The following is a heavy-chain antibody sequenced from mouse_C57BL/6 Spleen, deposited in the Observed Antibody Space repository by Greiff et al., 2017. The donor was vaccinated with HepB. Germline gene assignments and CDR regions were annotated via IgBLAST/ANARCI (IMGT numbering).Heavy chain of an antibody. V-gene: IGHV14-1*01. D-gene: IGHD1-1*01. J-gene: IGHJ1*03. CDR2: IDPEDGDT. Sequence: EVQLQQSGAELVRPGASVKLSCTASGFNIKDYYMHWVKQRPEQGLEWIGRIDPEDGDTEYAPKFQGKATMTADTSSNTAYLQLSSLTSEDTAVYYCTSLIHGSSYGYFDVWGTGTTVTVSS. CDR3: TSLIHGSSYGYFDV. CDR1: GFNIKDYY.